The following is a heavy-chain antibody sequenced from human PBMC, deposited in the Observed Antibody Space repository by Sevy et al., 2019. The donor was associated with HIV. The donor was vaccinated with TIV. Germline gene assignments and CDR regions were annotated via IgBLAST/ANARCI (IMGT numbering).Heavy chain of an antibody. CDR3: AREAGYDFWSGYYSWFDP. D-gene: IGHD3-3*01. J-gene: IGHJ5*02. CDR1: GFTFSSYE. Sequence: GGSLRLSCTASGFTFSSYEMNWVRQAPGKGLEWVSSISSSSSYIYYADSVKGRFTISRDNAKNSLYLQMNSLRAEDTAVYYCAREAGYDFWSGYYSWFDPWGQGTLVTVSS. V-gene: IGHV3-21*01. CDR2: ISSSSSYI.